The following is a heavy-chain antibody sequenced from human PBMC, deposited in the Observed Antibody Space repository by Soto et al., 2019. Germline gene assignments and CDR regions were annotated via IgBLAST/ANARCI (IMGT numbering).Heavy chain of an antibody. J-gene: IGHJ6*02. V-gene: IGHV1-69*13. CDR1: GGTFSSYA. CDR3: VRDFDILTGYSLGYYGMDV. CDR2: IIPIFGTA. Sequence: SVKVSCKASGGTFSSYAISWVRQAPRQGLEWMGGIIPIFGTANYAQKFQGRVTITADESTSTAYMELSSLRSEDTAVYYCVRDFDILTGYSLGYYGMDVWGQGTTVTVSS. D-gene: IGHD3-9*01.